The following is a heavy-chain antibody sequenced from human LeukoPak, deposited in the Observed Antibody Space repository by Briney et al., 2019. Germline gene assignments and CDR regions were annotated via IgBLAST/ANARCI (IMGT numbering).Heavy chain of an antibody. D-gene: IGHD2-2*01. J-gene: IGHJ6*01. CDR2: ISSNGGRT. CDR1: GFTFSSYA. Sequence: GGSLRLSCSASGFTFSSYAMYWVRQAPGKGLEYVSAISSNGGRTYYADSEKGRFTISRDNSKTTLYLRMSSLRDEDTAVYYCVKGYCSSTSCSYYYYYGMDVWGKGTTVTVSS. CDR3: VKGYCSSTSCSYYYYYGMDV. V-gene: IGHV3-64D*06.